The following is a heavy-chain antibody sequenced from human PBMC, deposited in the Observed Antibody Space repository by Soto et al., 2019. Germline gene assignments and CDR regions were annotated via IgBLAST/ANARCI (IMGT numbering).Heavy chain of an antibody. CDR3: ARGGDGSGYDWGYYYYYMDV. CDR1: GFTFSSYS. V-gene: IGHV3-21*01. Sequence: GGSLRLSCAASGFTFSSYSMNWVRQAPGKGLEWVSSISSSSSYIYYADSVKGRFTISRDNAKNSLYLQMNSLRAEDTAVYYCARGGDGSGYDWGYYYYYMDVWGKGTTVTVSS. J-gene: IGHJ6*03. CDR2: ISSSSSYI. D-gene: IGHD5-12*01.